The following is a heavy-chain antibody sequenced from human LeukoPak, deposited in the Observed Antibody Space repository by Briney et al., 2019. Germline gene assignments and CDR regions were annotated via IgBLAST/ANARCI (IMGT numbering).Heavy chain of an antibody. D-gene: IGHD5-12*01. CDR2: ISYDGSNQ. V-gene: IGHV3-30*03. CDR3: ARDRSSYEFCFDY. Sequence: GGSLRLSCAASGFPFSKYGMHWVRQAPGKGLEWVAVISYDGSNQYYTDSVKGRFIISRDNSENTLYLRMNSLRAEDTAVYYCARDRSSYEFCFDYWGQGTLVTVSS. J-gene: IGHJ4*02. CDR1: GFPFSKYG.